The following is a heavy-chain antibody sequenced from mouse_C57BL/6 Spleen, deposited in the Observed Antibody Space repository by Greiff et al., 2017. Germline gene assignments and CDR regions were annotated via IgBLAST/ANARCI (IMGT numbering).Heavy chain of an antibody. D-gene: IGHD1-1*01. V-gene: IGHV1-64*01. CDR3: ARNYGKYYARDY. J-gene: IGHJ4*01. Sequence: QVQLQQPGAELVKPGASVKLSCKASGYTFTSYWMHWVKQRPGQGLEWIGMIHPNSGSTNYNEKFKSKATLAVDKSSSTAYMQHSSLTSEDSAVYYCARNYGKYYARDYWGQGTSVTVSS. CDR2: IHPNSGST. CDR1: GYTFTSYW.